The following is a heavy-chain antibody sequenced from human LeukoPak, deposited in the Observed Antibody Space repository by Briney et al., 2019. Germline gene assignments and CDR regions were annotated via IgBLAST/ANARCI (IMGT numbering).Heavy chain of an antibody. CDR3: ARDRVGATTYYGMDV. CDR2: IWYDGSNK. CDR1: GFTFSSYG. D-gene: IGHD1-26*01. Sequence: GGSLRLSCAASGFTFSSYGMHWVRQAPGKGLEWVAVIWYDGSNKYHADSVKGRFTISRDNSKNTLYLQMNSLRAEDTAVYYCARDRVGATTYYGMDVWGQGTTVTVSS. J-gene: IGHJ6*02. V-gene: IGHV3-33*01.